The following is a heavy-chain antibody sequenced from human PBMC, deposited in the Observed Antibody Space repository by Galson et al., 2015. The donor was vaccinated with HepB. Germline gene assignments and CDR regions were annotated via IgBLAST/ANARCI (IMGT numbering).Heavy chain of an antibody. CDR1: GFTFSSYA. J-gene: IGHJ4*02. CDR3: VSSIVVLQTAGGY. Sequence: SLRLSCAASGFTFSSYAMYWVRQAPGKGLECVSLLSAKGETTYYADSVKGRFSISRDNSKNTTYLQMSSLRPEDTAVYYCVSSIVVLQTAGGYWGQGTQVTVSS. D-gene: IGHD3-22*01. V-gene: IGHV3-64D*06. CDR2: LSAKGETT.